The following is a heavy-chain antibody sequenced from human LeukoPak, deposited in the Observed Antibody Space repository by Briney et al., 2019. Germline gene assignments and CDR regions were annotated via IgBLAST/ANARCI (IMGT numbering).Heavy chain of an antibody. CDR2: IYHSGST. CDR3: ARARSGYSGYDQDDAFDI. V-gene: IGHV4-38-2*01. CDR1: GYSISSGYY. D-gene: IGHD5-12*01. Sequence: SETLSLTCAVSGYSISSGYYWGWIRQPPGKGLEWIGSIYHSGSTYYNPSLKSRVTISVDTSKNQFSLKLSSVTAADTAVCYCARARSGYSGYDQDDAFDIWGQGTMVTVSS. J-gene: IGHJ3*02.